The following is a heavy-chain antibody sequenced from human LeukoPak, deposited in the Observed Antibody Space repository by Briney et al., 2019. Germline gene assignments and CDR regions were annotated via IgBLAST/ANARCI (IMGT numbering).Heavy chain of an antibody. J-gene: IGHJ4*02. Sequence: PGGSLRLSCAASGFTFSSYSMNWVRQAPGKGLEWLSYISSLGDNIYYADSVKGRFTISRDNAKNSLSLQMNSLRVEDTAVYYCARDGRGWYRNLEYWGQGTLVTVSS. V-gene: IGHV3-48*04. CDR2: ISSLGDNI. CDR1: GFTFSSYS. CDR3: ARDGRGWYRNLEY. D-gene: IGHD6-19*01.